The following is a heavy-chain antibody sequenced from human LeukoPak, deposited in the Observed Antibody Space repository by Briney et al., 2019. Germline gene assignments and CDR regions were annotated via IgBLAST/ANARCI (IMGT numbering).Heavy chain of an antibody. Sequence: GSLRRSWAASGFTFSSAWMNWVRQAPGKGLEWGGHIKRKTDGGTADYAAPVRDRFTISRDDSKNTLYLQMNSLKTEDTAIYYCTTGLFHDNSDYCFDYWGQGTLVTVSS. J-gene: IGHJ4*02. D-gene: IGHD4-11*01. CDR1: GFTFSSAW. CDR3: TTGLFHDNSDYCFDY. CDR2: IKRKTDGGTA. V-gene: IGHV3-15*01.